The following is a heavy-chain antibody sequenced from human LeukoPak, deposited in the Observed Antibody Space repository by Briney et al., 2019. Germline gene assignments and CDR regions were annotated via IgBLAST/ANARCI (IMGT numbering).Heavy chain of an antibody. CDR1: GFTFSSYS. CDR2: ISSSSSYI. Sequence: PGGSLRLSCAASGFTFSSYSMNWVRQAPGKGLEWVSSISSSSSYIYYADSVKGRFTISRDNAKNSLYLQMNRLRAGDTAVYYCARAFRPAAAGPVFDYWGQGTLVTVSS. D-gene: IGHD6-13*01. J-gene: IGHJ4*02. V-gene: IGHV3-21*01. CDR3: ARAFRPAAAGPVFDY.